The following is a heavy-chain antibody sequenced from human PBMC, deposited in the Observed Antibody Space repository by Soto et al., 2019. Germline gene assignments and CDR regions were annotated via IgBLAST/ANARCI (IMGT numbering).Heavy chain of an antibody. CDR2: INHSGST. CDR1: GGSFSGYY. Sequence: SETLSLTCAVYGGSFSGYYWSWIRQPPGKGLEWIGEINHSGSTNYNPSLKSRVTISVDTSKNQFSLKLSSVTAADTAVYYCARLFKTYYYGSGSRNRFDPWGQGTLVTVSS. V-gene: IGHV4-34*01. D-gene: IGHD3-10*01. CDR3: ARLFKTYYYGSGSRNRFDP. J-gene: IGHJ5*02.